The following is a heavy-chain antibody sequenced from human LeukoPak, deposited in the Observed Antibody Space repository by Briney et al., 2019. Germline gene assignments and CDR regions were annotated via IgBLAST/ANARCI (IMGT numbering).Heavy chain of an antibody. J-gene: IGHJ4*02. V-gene: IGHV4-39*01. CDR2: IYYSGST. CDR1: GGSISSSSYY. Sequence: PSETLSLTCTVSGGSISSSSYYWGWIPQPPGKGLEWIGSIYYSGSTYSNPSLKSRVTIAVDTSKNQFSLKLSSATAADTAVYYRASSYSSRLYWGQGTLVTVSS. D-gene: IGHD6-13*01. CDR3: ASSYSSRLY.